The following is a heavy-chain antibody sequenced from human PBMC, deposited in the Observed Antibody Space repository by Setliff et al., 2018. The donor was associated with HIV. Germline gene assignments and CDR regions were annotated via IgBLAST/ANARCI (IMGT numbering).Heavy chain of an antibody. Sequence: PSQTLSLTCAISGDSVSSNNAAWNWIRQSPLRGLEWLGRTYYRSKWYFDYAVSVKSRIIINPDTSKNQFSLHLNSVTPEDTAVYYCARAVHSGWYYFDYWGQGTLVTVSS. CDR3: ARAVHSGWYYFDY. CDR1: GDSVSSNNAA. CDR2: TYYRSKWYF. D-gene: IGHD6-19*01. J-gene: IGHJ4*02. V-gene: IGHV6-1*01.